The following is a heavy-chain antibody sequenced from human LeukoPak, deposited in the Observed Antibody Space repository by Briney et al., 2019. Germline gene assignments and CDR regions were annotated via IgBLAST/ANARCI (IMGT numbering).Heavy chain of an antibody. CDR1: GFIFSSYA. CDR3: AKKTRIAVAGISHARDI. CDR2: ISGSGGST. J-gene: IGHJ3*02. D-gene: IGHD6-19*01. Sequence: GGSLRLSCAASGFIFSSYAMSWVRQAPAKGLEWVSAISGSGGSTYYADSVKGRFTISRDNSKNTLYLQMNSLRCADTAVYYCAKKTRIAVAGISHARDISGDGTMVTASS. V-gene: IGHV3-23*01.